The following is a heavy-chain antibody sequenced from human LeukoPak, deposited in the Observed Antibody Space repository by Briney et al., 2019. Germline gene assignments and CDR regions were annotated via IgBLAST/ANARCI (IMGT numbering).Heavy chain of an antibody. CDR1: GGSISSYY. J-gene: IGHJ4*02. CDR3: ARRPVVGPGAIDY. Sequence: SETLSLTCTVSGGSISSYYWGWIRQPQGKGLEWIGSIYYSGSTYYNPSLKSRVTISVDTSKNQFSLKLSSVTAADTAVYYCARRPVVGPGAIDYWGQGTLVTVSS. V-gene: IGHV4-39*01. CDR2: IYYSGST. D-gene: IGHD2-2*01.